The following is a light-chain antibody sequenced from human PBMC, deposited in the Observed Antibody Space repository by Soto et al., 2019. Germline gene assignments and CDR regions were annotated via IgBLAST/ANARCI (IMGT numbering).Light chain of an antibody. CDR1: SSDIGSYHY. J-gene: IGLJ3*02. CDR3: SAYTTTCVT. CDR2: EVT. Sequence: QSALTQPASVSGSLGQSITISCTGTSSDIGSYHYVSWYQHHPGKAPKLIIYEVTNRPSGVSNRFSGSKSGNTASLTISGLQAEDEADYYCSAYTTTCVTFGGGTKVTVL. V-gene: IGLV2-14*01.